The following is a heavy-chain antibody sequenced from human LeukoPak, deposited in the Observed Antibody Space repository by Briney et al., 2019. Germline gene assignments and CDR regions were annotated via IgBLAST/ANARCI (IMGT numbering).Heavy chain of an antibody. CDR3: ARAGAIDY. Sequence: GASVKVSCKASGYTFTDYYMHWVRQAPGQGLEWMAWINPNSGDANFAQKFQGRVTMTRDTSISTAYMELSGLRSDDTAVYYCARAGAIDYWGQGTLVTVSS. D-gene: IGHD2-8*02. V-gene: IGHV1-2*02. CDR1: GYTFTDYY. CDR2: INPNSGDA. J-gene: IGHJ4*02.